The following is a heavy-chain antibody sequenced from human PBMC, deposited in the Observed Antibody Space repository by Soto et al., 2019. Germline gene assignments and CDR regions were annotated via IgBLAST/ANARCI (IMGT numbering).Heavy chain of an antibody. CDR3: ARAPSAHDSFDL. J-gene: IGHJ5*02. CDR1: GFSFGDYY. V-gene: IGHV3-11*01. Sequence: QVQLVESGGGLVKPGGSLRLSCAASGFSFGDYYMSWIRQAPGRGLEWISYISGTGRTIDYANSVKSRFTISRDNANKSLYLQMNSLVAEDTAIYYCARAPSAHDSFDLCGQGTLVTGSS. D-gene: IGHD5-12*01. CDR2: ISGTGRTI.